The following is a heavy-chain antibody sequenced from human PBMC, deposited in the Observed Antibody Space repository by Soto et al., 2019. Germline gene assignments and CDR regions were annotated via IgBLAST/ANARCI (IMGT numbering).Heavy chain of an antibody. CDR3: ARAAYVVGIDV. CDR2: INNDGSST. D-gene: IGHD2-21*01. J-gene: IGHJ6*02. V-gene: IGHV3-74*01. CDR1: EFTFSSNW. Sequence: EVQLVESGGGLVQPGGSLRLSCAASEFTFSSNWMLWVRQAPGKGLVWVSRINNDGSSTNYADSVKGRFTISRDNAKNTLYLQMNSLRAEDTAVYYCARAAYVVGIDVWGQGTTVTVSS.